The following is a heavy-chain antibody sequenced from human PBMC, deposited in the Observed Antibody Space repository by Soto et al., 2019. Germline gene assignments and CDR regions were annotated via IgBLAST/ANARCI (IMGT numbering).Heavy chain of an antibody. CDR3: LKNRLVAPGNCYFDL. CDR1: GSAFSSYG. Sequence: EVQLVESGGALVQPGGSLRLSCSASGSAFSSYGMHWVRHAPGKRLEYVSAISPNGRETYYADSVKGRFTISRDNSNNTMYLQIDSLRADDTAVYYCLKNRLVAPGNCYFDLWGRGTLVIVSS. D-gene: IGHD2-15*01. J-gene: IGHJ2*01. V-gene: IGHV3-64D*06. CDR2: ISPNGRET.